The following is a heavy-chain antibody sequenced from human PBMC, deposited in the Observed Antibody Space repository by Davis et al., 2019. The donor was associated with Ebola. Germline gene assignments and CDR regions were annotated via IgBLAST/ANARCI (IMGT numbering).Heavy chain of an antibody. CDR3: ARGRGPSYFDY. CDR1: GFTSSSYA. Sequence: GGSLRLSCAASGFTSSSYAMSWVRQAPGKGLEWVSAISGSGGSTYYADSVKGRFTISRDNSKNTLYLQMGSLRAEDMAVYYCARGRGPSYFDYWGQGTLVTVSS. D-gene: IGHD3-16*01. J-gene: IGHJ4*02. V-gene: IGHV3-23*01. CDR2: ISGSGGST.